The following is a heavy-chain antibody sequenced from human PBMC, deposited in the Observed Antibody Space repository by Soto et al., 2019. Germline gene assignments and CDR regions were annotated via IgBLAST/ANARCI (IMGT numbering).Heavy chain of an antibody. CDR2: ISYDGSNK. Sequence: QVQLVESGGGVVQPGRSLRLSCAASGFTFSSYAMHWVRQAPGKGLEWVAVISYDGSNKYYADSVKGRFTIPRDNSKNTLYLQMNSLRAEDTAVYYCARSWDYWGQGTLVTVSS. CDR3: ARSWDY. V-gene: IGHV3-30-3*01. CDR1: GFTFSSYA. D-gene: IGHD6-13*01. J-gene: IGHJ4*02.